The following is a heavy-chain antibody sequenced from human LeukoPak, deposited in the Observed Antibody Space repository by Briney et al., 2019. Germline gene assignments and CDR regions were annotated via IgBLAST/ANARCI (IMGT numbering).Heavy chain of an antibody. J-gene: IGHJ4*02. CDR3: ARDLYSGSYYFDY. CDR2: ITSSSTYI. Sequence: GGSLRLSCAASGFTFSTYSMNWVRQAPGKGLEWVSSITSSSTYIYYADSVKGRFTISRGNAKNSLYLQMNSLRAEDTAVYYCARDLYSGSYYFDYWGQGTLVTVSS. D-gene: IGHD1-26*01. V-gene: IGHV3-21*01. CDR1: GFTFSTYS.